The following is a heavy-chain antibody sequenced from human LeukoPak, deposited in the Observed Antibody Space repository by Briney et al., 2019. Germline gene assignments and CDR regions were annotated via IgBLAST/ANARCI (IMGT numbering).Heavy chain of an antibody. V-gene: IGHV4-34*01. CDR1: GGSFSGYY. D-gene: IGHD2-2*01. J-gene: IGHJ4*02. Sequence: SETLSLTCAIYGGSFSGYYWSWIRQPPGKGLEWIGEINHSGSTNYNPSLKSRVTISVDTSKNQFSLTLSSVTAADTAVYYCARVARCTSCFDVDYWGQGTLVTVSS. CDR2: INHSGST. CDR3: ARVARCTSCFDVDY.